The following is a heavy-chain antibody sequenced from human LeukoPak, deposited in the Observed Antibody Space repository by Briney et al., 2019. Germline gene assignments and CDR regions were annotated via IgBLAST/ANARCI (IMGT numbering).Heavy chain of an antibody. CDR3: ATTTSILAFDI. J-gene: IGHJ3*02. V-gene: IGHV4-4*07. Sequence: SETLTLTCTVSGDSISSYYCNWIRQPAGKGLEYIGRIYSTGSTNYNPSLKSRVTMSVDTSKNHFSLKLSSVTAADAAVYYCATTTSILAFDIWGQGTMVTVSS. CDR1: GDSISSYY. D-gene: IGHD3-3*01. CDR2: IYSTGST.